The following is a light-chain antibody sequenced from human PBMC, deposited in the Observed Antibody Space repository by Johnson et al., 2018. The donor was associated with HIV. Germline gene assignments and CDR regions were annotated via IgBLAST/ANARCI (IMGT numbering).Light chain of an antibody. J-gene: IGLJ1*01. CDR3: GTWDSSLSAFYV. CDR2: DNN. Sequence: QSLLTQPPSVSAAPGQKVTISCSGSSSNIGNNYVSWYQQLPGTAPKLLIYDNNKRPSGIPDRFSGSKSGTSATLGITGLQTGDEADYYCGTWDSSLSAFYVFGTGTKVTGL. CDR1: SSNIGNNY. V-gene: IGLV1-51*01.